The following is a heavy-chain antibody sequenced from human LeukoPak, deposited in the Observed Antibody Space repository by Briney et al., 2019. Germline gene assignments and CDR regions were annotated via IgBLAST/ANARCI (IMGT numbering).Heavy chain of an antibody. Sequence: GGSLRLSCAASQFSDSTNYMSWVRQAPGKGLEWVSIIYSTGGKYYADSAKGRFTISRDNSKHTLYLQMNSLRAEDTAVYYCASGSDGWFAFDYWGQGILVTVSS. CDR1: QFSDSTNY. D-gene: IGHD6-19*01. CDR3: ASGSDGWFAFDY. J-gene: IGHJ4*02. V-gene: IGHV3-66*01. CDR2: IYSTGGK.